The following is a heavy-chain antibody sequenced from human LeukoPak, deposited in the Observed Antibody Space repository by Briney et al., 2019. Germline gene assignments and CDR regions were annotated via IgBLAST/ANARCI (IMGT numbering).Heavy chain of an antibody. CDR3: ARGWEYDSGGRPTAYVY. D-gene: IGHD3-22*01. Sequence: GASVKVSCKASGGTFRNYAINWVRQAPGPGLEWMGGMIPIFGTANYAQKFQGRVTITADESTSTVYMEMNSLKFEDTAVYYCARGWEYDSGGRPTAYVYWGQGTLVTVSS. CDR1: GGTFRNYA. CDR2: MIPIFGTA. V-gene: IGHV1-69*01. J-gene: IGHJ4*02.